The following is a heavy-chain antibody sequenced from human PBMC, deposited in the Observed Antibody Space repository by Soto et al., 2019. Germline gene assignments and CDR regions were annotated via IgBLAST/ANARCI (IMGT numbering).Heavy chain of an antibody. CDR2: IYYSGST. CDR3: ARMVGSGYFLQPPYDYYVMEV. Sequence: PSETLSLTCTVSGGSISSYYWRWIRQPPGKGLEWIGYIYYSGSTNYNPSLKSRVTISIDTSKNQFSLKLSSVTAADTAVYYCARMVGSGYFLQPPYDYYVMEVWGQGTTVTVSS. D-gene: IGHD3-3*01. V-gene: IGHV4-59*01. CDR1: GGSISSYY. J-gene: IGHJ6*02.